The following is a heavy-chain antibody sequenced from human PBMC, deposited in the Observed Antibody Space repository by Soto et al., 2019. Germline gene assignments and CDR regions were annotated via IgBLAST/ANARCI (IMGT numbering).Heavy chain of an antibody. Sequence: AAVEVSCKASGGTFSSYSISWVLQAPGQGLEWMGGIIPIFGTANYAQKFQGRVTITADESTSTAYMELSSLRSEDTAVYYCARSVVPAAVEGAFDIWGQGTMVTVSS. D-gene: IGHD2-2*01. V-gene: IGHV1-69*13. CDR3: ARSVVPAAVEGAFDI. CDR1: GGTFSSYS. CDR2: IIPIFGTA. J-gene: IGHJ3*02.